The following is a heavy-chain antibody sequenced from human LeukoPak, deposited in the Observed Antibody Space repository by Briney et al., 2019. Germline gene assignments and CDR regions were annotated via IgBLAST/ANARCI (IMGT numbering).Heavy chain of an antibody. V-gene: IGHV1-46*01. CDR1: GYTFTSYY. Sequence: ASVKVSCKASGYTFTSYYTHWVRRAPGQGLEWMGIINPSGGGTTYAPKFQGRVTMTRDTSTSTVYMELSSLTSDDTAVYYCARNGVGSGSYEPASYFYYMDVWGKGTRSPSP. J-gene: IGHJ6*03. CDR3: ARNGVGSGSYEPASYFYYMDV. CDR2: INPSGGGT. D-gene: IGHD3-10*01.